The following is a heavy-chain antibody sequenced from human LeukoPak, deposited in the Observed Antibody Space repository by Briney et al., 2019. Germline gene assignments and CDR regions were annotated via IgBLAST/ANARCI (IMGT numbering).Heavy chain of an antibody. Sequence: ASVKVSCKASGYTFTSYYIHWVRQAPGQGLEWMGIINPSGGSTSYAQKFQGRVTMTRDTSTSTVYMELSSLRSEDTAVYYCARDLAYSNYVGILDYWGQGTLVTVSS. CDR2: INPSGGST. V-gene: IGHV1-46*01. J-gene: IGHJ4*02. D-gene: IGHD4-4*01. CDR3: ARDLAYSNYVGILDY. CDR1: GYTFTSYY.